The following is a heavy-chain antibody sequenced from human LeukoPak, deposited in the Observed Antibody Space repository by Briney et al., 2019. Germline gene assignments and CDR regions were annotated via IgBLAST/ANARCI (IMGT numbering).Heavy chain of an antibody. CDR1: GFTFSSYE. Sequence: GGSLRLSCAASGFTFSSYEMNWVRQAPGKGLEWVSYISDSGGAIYYADSVKGRSTISRDNAKNSLYLQMNSLRAKDTAIYYCAREATAGTEAFDYWGQGTLVTVSS. CDR2: ISDSGGAI. D-gene: IGHD6-13*01. V-gene: IGHV3-48*03. CDR3: AREATAGTEAFDY. J-gene: IGHJ4*02.